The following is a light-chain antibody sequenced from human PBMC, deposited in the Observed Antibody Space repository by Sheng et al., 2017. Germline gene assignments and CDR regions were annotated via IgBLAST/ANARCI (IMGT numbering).Light chain of an antibody. V-gene: IGLV2-23*01. CDR1: SSDVGSYNL. CDR2: EGS. J-gene: IGLJ2*01. Sequence: QSALTQPASVSGSPGQSITISCTGTSSDVGSYNLVSWYQHHPGKAPKVMIYEGSQRPSGISNRFSGSKSGNTASLTISGLQAEDEADYYCCSYAGSSTLIFGGGTKLTVL. CDR3: CSYAGSSTLI.